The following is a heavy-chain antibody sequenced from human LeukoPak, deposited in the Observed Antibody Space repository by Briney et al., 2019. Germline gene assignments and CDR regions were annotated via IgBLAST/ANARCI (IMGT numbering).Heavy chain of an antibody. CDR3: ARHRGYSSSSRGYFQH. D-gene: IGHD6-6*01. V-gene: IGHV4-59*08. CDR2: IYYSGST. J-gene: IGHJ1*01. CDR1: GGSISSYY. Sequence: SETLSLTCTVSGGSISSYYWSWIRQPPGKGLEWIGYIYYSGSTNYNPSLKSRVIISVDTSKNQFSLKLSSVTAADTAVYYCARHRGYSSSSRGYFQHWGQGTLVTVSS.